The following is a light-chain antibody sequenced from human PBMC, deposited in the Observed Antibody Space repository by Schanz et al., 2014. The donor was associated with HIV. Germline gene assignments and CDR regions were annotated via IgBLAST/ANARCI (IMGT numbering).Light chain of an antibody. J-gene: IGKJ2*01. CDR1: QSINTW. Sequence: DIQMTQSPSTLSASVGDRVTMICRASQSINTWLAWFQQNLGKAPKLLISAASSLQSGVPSRFSGSGSGTDFTLTISSLQPEDSATYYCQESYGTQYTFGQGTKLEIK. CDR3: QESYGTQYT. V-gene: IGKV1-39*01. CDR2: AAS.